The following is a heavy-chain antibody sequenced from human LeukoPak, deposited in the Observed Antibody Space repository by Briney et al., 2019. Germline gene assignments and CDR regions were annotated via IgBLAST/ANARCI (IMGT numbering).Heavy chain of an antibody. Sequence: PGGSLRLSCAVSGFSFDNYDMHWVRQISGEGLEWVAAIGTGGDTYYRDSVKGRFTISRGNAKNSLYLQMNSLRVGDTAVYYCAKNSGIYFRSILDYWGQGTLVTVSS. J-gene: IGHJ4*02. D-gene: IGHD1-26*01. CDR1: GFSFDNYD. V-gene: IGHV3-13*01. CDR2: IGTGGDT. CDR3: AKNSGIYFRSILDY.